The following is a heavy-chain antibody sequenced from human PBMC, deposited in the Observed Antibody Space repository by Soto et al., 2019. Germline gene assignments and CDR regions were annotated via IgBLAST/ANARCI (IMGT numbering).Heavy chain of an antibody. CDR3: ARDRRPKYSSSLGGMDV. CDR2: IIPIFGTA. Sequence: QVQLVQSGAEVKKPGSSVKVSCKASGGTFSSYAISWVRQAPGQGLEWMGGIIPIFGTANYAQKFQGRVTITADDSTSTAYMELSSLRSEDTAVDYCARDRRPKYSSSLGGMDVWGQGTTVTVS. D-gene: IGHD6-13*01. V-gene: IGHV1-69*12. J-gene: IGHJ6*02. CDR1: GGTFSSYA.